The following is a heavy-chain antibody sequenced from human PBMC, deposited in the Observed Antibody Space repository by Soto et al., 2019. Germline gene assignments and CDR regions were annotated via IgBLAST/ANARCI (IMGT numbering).Heavy chain of an antibody. J-gene: IGHJ6*02. CDR3: TRVQLLRNVYQYNGMDV. CDR2: ISVDANYV. V-gene: IGHV3-21*06. CDR1: GFTFRNYG. Sequence: QVVESEGGLVKPGGSLRLACAVSGFTFRNYGMSWVCQAPGKGLEWVSSISVDANYVHYAESVKGRFTVSRDDAKNSLFLHMNSLTGGDSGVYYCTRVQLLRNVYQYNGMDVWGQGTTVTVSS. D-gene: IGHD6-19*01.